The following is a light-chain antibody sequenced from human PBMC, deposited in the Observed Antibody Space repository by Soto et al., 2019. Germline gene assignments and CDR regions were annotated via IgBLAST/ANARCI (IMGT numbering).Light chain of an antibody. V-gene: IGKV3-20*01. CDR1: QSVSSSY. J-gene: IGKJ5*01. CDR3: QQSYSTRVT. CDR2: GAS. Sequence: EIVLAQAPGTLSLSPGGRSTLSCRASQSVSSSYLAWYQQKHGQGPRXXIYGASSRATGIPDRFSGSGSGTDLTITISSLQPEDFATYYCQQSYSTRVTFGQGTRLEIK.